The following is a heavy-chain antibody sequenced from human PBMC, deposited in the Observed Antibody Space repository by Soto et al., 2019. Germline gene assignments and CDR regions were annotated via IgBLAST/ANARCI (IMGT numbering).Heavy chain of an antibody. CDR1: GFTFSSYG. V-gene: IGHV3-33*01. D-gene: IGHD2-2*01. J-gene: IGHJ4*02. CDR3: ARGLGYCSSTSCPLLDY. CDR2: IWYDGSNK. Sequence: QVQLVESGGGVVQPGRSLGLSCAASGFTFSSYGMHWVRQAPGKGLEWVAVIWYDGSNKYYADSVKGRFTISRDNSKNTLYLQRNSLRAEDTAVYYCARGLGYCSSTSCPLLDYGVQGTLVTVSS.